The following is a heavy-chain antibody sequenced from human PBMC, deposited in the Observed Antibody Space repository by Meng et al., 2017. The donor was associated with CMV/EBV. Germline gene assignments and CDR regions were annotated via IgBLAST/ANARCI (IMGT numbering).Heavy chain of an antibody. Sequence: QGLLVHAGAEVKKPGSSVKVSCKASGGTFSSYAISWVRQAPGQGLEWMGGIIPIFGTANYAQKFQGRVTITADESTSTAYMELSSLRSEDTAVYYCARMPRDGYNYIDYWGQGTLVTVSS. CDR1: GGTFSSYA. J-gene: IGHJ4*02. D-gene: IGHD5-24*01. V-gene: IGHV1-69*12. CDR2: IIPIFGTA. CDR3: ARMPRDGYNYIDY.